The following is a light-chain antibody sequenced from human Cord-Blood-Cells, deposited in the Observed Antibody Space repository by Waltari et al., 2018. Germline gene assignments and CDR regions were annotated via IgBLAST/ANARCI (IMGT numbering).Light chain of an antibody. J-gene: IGKJ1*01. Sequence: DIQMTQSPSSLSASVGDRVTITCRASQSISSYLNWYQQKPGKAPKLLIYAASSLQSGXXXXFSGSGSGTDFTLTISSLQPEDFATYYCQQSYSTPPWTFGQGTKVEIK. CDR1: QSISSY. V-gene: IGKV1-39*01. CDR3: QQSYSTPPWT. CDR2: AAS.